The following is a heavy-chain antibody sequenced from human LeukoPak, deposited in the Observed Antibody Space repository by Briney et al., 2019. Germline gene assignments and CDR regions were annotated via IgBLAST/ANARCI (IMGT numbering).Heavy chain of an antibody. J-gene: IGHJ6*03. V-gene: IGHV3-23*01. CDR3: AKGPNSDFWSGYSHYMDV. Sequence: GSLRLSCAASGFAFTNYVLNWVRQAPGKGLEWVSGISGSGGCTYYAASVRGRFTISRDSSKNTLFLQMNSLRAEDTAAYYCAKGPNSDFWSGYSHYMDVWGKGTTVTVSS. D-gene: IGHD3-3*01. CDR2: ISGSGGCT. CDR1: GFAFTNYV.